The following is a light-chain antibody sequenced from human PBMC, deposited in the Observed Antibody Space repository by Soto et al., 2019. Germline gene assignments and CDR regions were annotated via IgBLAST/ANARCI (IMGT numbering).Light chain of an antibody. CDR2: IDN. CDR1: SSNIGSAT. CDR3: ATWDDSLNGPL. Sequence: QSVLTQPPSASGTPGQRVTISCSGSSSNIGSATVNWYQQLPGTAPKLLIYIDNQRPSGVPDRLSGSKSGSSASLAISGLQSEDEAIYYCATWDDSLNGPLFGAGTKLTVL. V-gene: IGLV1-44*01. J-gene: IGLJ2*01.